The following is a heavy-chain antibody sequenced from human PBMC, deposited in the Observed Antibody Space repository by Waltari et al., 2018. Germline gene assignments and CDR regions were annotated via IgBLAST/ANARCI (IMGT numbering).Heavy chain of an antibody. J-gene: IGHJ6*02. V-gene: IGHV3-21*02. CDR1: GFKFSAYA. CDR2: SGSSSSFM. CDR3: AREGAEQWVVEDYGMDV. D-gene: IGHD6-19*01. Sequence: EVQLVESGGGLVKPGGSLRLSCVASGFKFSAYAMNWVRQAPGKGLGWVSSSGSSSSFMDYADSVRGRFTVSRDNAKNTLYLQMDTLRAEDTAVYYCAREGAEQWVVEDYGMDVWGQGTTVTVSS.